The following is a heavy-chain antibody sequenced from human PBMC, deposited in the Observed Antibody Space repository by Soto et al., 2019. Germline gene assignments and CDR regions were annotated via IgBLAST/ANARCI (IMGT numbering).Heavy chain of an antibody. CDR3: ARDFSDYVGGSYRQPGLRYYFDY. Sequence: ASVKVSCKASGYTFTGYYMHWVRQAPGQGLEWMGWINPNSGGPNYAQQFKGSVTMTRDTSISTACMELSRLRSHDTDVYYCARDFSDYVGGSYRQPGLRYYFDYWGQGTLVTVSS. V-gene: IGHV1-2*02. J-gene: IGHJ4*02. D-gene: IGHD3-16*02. CDR2: INPNSGGP. CDR1: GYTFTGYY.